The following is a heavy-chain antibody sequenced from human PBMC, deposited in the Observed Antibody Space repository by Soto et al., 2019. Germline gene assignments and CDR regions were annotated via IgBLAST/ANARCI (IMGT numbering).Heavy chain of an antibody. CDR3: TTLFCSGGVCHSS. J-gene: IGHJ5*02. Sequence: GGSLRLSCAASGITFIYAWMNWVRQAPGRGLEWVGRIKNMADGGTAQYAAPVKGRFTISRDDSKSTLYLQMDSLTTEDTALYYCTTLFCSGGVCHSSWGQGTQVTVSS. CDR1: GITFIYAW. D-gene: IGHD2-15*01. CDR2: IKNMADGGTA. V-gene: IGHV3-15*07.